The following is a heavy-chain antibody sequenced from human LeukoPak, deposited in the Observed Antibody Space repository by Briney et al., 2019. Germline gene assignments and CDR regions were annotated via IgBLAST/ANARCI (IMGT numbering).Heavy chain of an antibody. CDR3: ARASTTVTTAAKNYYYYYMDV. J-gene: IGHJ6*03. Sequence: PSETLSLTCSVSGGSINNYWWSWIRQPPGKGLEWIGYIYRGETTNYNPSLKSRVTLSVDTSKNQFSLKLSSVTAADTAVYYCARASTTVTTAAKNYYYYYMDVWGKGTTVTVSS. D-gene: IGHD4-11*01. V-gene: IGHV4-4*09. CDR2: IYRGETT. CDR1: GGSINNYW.